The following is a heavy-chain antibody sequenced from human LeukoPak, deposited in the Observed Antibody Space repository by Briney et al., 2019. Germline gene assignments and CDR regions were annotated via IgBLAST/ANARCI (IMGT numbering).Heavy chain of an antibody. CDR3: AKGRRIQLWQFDY. J-gene: IGHJ4*02. CDR1: GFTFSSYA. Sequence: PGGSLRLSCAASGFTFSSYAMSWVRQAPGKGLEWVSAISGSGGSTYYADSVKGRFTISRDNSKNTLYLQMNGLRAEDTAVYYCAKGRRIQLWQFDYWGQGTLVTVSS. V-gene: IGHV3-23*01. CDR2: ISGSGGST. D-gene: IGHD5-18*01.